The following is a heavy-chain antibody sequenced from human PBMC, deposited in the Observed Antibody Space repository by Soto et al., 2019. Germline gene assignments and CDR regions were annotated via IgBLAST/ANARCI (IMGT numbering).Heavy chain of an antibody. Sequence: EVQLLESGGGLVQPGGSLRLSCAASGFTFTTYAMSWVRQPPGKGLEWVSGISSSGDIPYYADSVKGRFTISRDQSKKTGYLKMNRLRAEENALDYCAKVNSLVGDCDHDDWGQGTLVSVSS. CDR2: ISSSGDIP. J-gene: IGHJ4*02. D-gene: IGHD1-26*01. V-gene: IGHV3-23*01. CDR1: GFTFTTYA. CDR3: AKVNSLVGDCDHDD.